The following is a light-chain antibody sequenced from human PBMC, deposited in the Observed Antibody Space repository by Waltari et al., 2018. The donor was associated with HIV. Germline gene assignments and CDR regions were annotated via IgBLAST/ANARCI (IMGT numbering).Light chain of an antibody. CDR3: CAYAGSTTYVI. Sequence: QSALTQPASVSGSPRQSITISCTGTSSDVGGYNLVSWYQQHPGKAPKLMIYEVSKRPSGVSNSFSGSKSGNTASLTISGLQAEDEADYYCCAYAGSTTYVIFGGGTKLTVL. CDR2: EVS. CDR1: SSDVGGYNL. V-gene: IGLV2-23*02. J-gene: IGLJ2*01.